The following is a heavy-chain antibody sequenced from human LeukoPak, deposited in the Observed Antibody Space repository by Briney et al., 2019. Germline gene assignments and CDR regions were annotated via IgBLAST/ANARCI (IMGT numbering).Heavy chain of an antibody. CDR3: ARDRRYYDSSGTVYYDGMDI. V-gene: IGHV4-59*01. J-gene: IGHJ6*02. CDR1: GGSISSYY. CDR2: IYYSGGT. D-gene: IGHD3-22*01. Sequence: SETLSLTCTVSGGSISSYYWSWIRQPPGKGLEWIGYIYYSGGTNYNPSLKSRVTISVDTSKNQFSLKLSSVTAADTAVYYCARDRRYYDSSGTVYYDGMDIWGRGTMVTVSS.